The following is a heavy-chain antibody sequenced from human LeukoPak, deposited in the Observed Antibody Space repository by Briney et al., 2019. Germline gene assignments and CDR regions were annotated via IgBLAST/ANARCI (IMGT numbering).Heavy chain of an antibody. CDR1: GYTFTGYY. J-gene: IGHJ4*02. D-gene: IGHD6-19*01. CDR2: INPNSGGT. Sequence: ASVKVSCKASGYTFTGYYMHWVRQAPGQGLEWMGWINPNSGGTNYAQKFQGRVTMTRDTSISTAHMELSRLRSDDTAVYYCARVKYSSGPFDYWGQGTLVTVSS. V-gene: IGHV1-2*02. CDR3: ARVKYSSGPFDY.